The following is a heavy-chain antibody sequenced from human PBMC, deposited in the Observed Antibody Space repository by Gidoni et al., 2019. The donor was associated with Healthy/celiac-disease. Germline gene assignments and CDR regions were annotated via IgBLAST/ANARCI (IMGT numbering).Heavy chain of an antibody. J-gene: IGHJ3*02. Sequence: EVQLVESGGGLIQPGGSLRLSCAASGFTVSSNYMSWVRQAPGKGLEWVSVIYSGGSTYYADSVKGRFTISRDNSKNTLYLQMNSLRAEDTAVYYCARDYAGDYGAFDIWGQGTMVRLF. CDR1: GFTVSSNY. CDR2: IYSGGST. V-gene: IGHV3-53*01. CDR3: ARDYAGDYGAFDI. D-gene: IGHD4-17*01.